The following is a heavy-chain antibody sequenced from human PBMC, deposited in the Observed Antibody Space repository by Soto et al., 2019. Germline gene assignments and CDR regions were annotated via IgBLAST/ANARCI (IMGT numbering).Heavy chain of an antibody. CDR2: IFVDSSTI. D-gene: IGHD3-9*01. Sequence: GGSLRLSCVASGFTFGSYSMVWVRQAPGKGLEWLSYIFVDSSTIYYADSVKGRFTVSRDNAQNSLFLLMNSLRAEDTAVYYCARDRDWAFDYWGRGTLVTVSS. CDR3: ARDRDWAFDY. CDR1: GFTFGSYS. V-gene: IGHV3-48*04. J-gene: IGHJ4*02.